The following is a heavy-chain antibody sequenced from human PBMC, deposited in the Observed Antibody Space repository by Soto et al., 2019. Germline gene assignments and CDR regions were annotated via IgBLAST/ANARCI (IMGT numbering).Heavy chain of an antibody. CDR2: LNEGNGNT. CDR1: GYIFTNYG. D-gene: IGHD3-16*02. CDR3: ARGYGRGTNVIPFDS. Sequence: GASVKVSCKASGYIFTNYGIHWVRQAPGQRLEWMGWLNEGNGNTRYSQNFQGRVIITRDTSASIAYMELSSLRSEDTAIYYCARGYGRGTNVIPFDSWGQGTLVTVSS. J-gene: IGHJ4*02. V-gene: IGHV1-3*01.